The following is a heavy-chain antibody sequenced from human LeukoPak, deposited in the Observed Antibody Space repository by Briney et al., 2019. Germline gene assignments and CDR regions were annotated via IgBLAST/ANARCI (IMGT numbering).Heavy chain of an antibody. D-gene: IGHD3-22*01. Sequence: ASVKVSCKASGYTFTSYGFSWVRQAPGQGLEWMGWISAYNGNTNYAQKFQDRVTMTTYTSTSTAYMELRSLRSEDTAVYYCAATQDYYDSSGSLGNFDYWGQGTLVTVSS. V-gene: IGHV1-18*01. CDR2: ISAYNGNT. CDR1: GYTFTSYG. J-gene: IGHJ4*02. CDR3: AATQDYYDSSGSLGNFDY.